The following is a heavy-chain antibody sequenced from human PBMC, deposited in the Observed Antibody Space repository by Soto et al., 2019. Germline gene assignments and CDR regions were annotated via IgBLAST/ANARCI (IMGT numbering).Heavy chain of an antibody. CDR1: GGSISSYY. Sequence: QVQLQESGPGLVKPSETLSLTCTVSGGSISSYYWSWIRQPAGKGLEGIGLIYTSVSTNYNPSLKSRVTRAGDTTKNQSYLKLSSVTAADRAVYYCARAKYCSGGRCYAGFWFDPWGKGTLVTVSS. CDR3: ARAKYCSGGRCYAGFWFDP. J-gene: IGHJ5*02. V-gene: IGHV4-4*07. CDR2: IYTSVST. D-gene: IGHD2-15*01.